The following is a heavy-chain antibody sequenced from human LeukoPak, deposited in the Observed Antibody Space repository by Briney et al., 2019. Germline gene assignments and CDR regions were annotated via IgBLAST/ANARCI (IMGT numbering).Heavy chain of an antibody. J-gene: IGHJ4*02. CDR3: ATDGPKRFLDH. Sequence: GGSLRLSCAASGFTFSSYWMHWVRQAPGKGLVWVSRINSDGSSTSYADSVKGRFTISRDNAKNTLYLQMNSLRAEDTAVYYCATDGPKRFLDHWGQGSLVTVSS. D-gene: IGHD3-3*01. CDR1: GFTFSSYW. V-gene: IGHV3-74*01. CDR2: INSDGSST.